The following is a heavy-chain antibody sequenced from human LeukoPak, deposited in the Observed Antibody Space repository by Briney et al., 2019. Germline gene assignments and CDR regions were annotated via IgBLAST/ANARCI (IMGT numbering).Heavy chain of an antibody. CDR1: GGSISTYY. J-gene: IGHJ6*02. D-gene: IGHD6-25*01. CDR3: ARAASYYYYYGMGV. CDR2: IDYRGST. Sequence: SETLSLTCTVSGGSISTYYWSWIRQSPGKGLEWIAYIDYRGSTTYNPSLRSRVTISVDKSKNQFSLKLSSVTAADTAVYYCARAASYYYYYGMGVWGQGTTVTVSS. V-gene: IGHV4-59*12.